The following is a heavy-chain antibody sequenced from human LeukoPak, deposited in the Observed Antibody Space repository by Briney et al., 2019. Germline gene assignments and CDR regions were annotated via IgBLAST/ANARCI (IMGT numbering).Heavy chain of an antibody. CDR1: GYTFTSYG. V-gene: IGHV1-69*05. CDR3: ASGVVVTAIPRKNGGYYYMDV. CDR2: IIPIFGTA. D-gene: IGHD2-21*02. J-gene: IGHJ6*03. Sequence: SVKVSCKASGYTFTSYGISWVRQAPGQGLEWMGGIIPIFGTANYAQKFQGRVTITTDESTSTAYMELSSLRSEDTAVYYCASGVVVTAIPRKNGGYYYMDVWGKGTTVTVSS.